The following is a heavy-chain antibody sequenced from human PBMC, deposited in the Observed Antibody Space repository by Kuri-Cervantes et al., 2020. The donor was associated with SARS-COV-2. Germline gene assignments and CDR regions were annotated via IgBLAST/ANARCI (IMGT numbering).Heavy chain of an antibody. CDR2: INAGNGNT. CDR1: AYTLTSYA. Sequence: SVPVSCKASAYTLTSYAMHSVRQAHGQRLEWKGWINAGNGNTKYSQKFQGRVTITRDTSASTAYMELSSLRSEDTAVYYCARDPRGGRYYYGSGSYYQATSHYYCYGMDVWGQGTTVTVSS. J-gene: IGHJ6*02. V-gene: IGHV1-3*01. D-gene: IGHD3-10*01. CDR3: ARDPRGGRYYYGSGSYYQATSHYYCYGMDV.